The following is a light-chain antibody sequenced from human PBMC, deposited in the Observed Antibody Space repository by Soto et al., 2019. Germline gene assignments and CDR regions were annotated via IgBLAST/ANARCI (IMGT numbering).Light chain of an antibody. V-gene: IGKV1-33*01. Sequence: EIQMTQSPSSLSASLGDRVTITCQASQDINDYSNWYQQKPAKASRLLIYGASFLEVGVPSRFSGSGSGTHFTLTISSLQPEDVATYYCQQYDSLPYNFGPGTSLEIK. J-gene: IGKJ2*01. CDR2: GAS. CDR3: QQYDSLPYN. CDR1: QDINDY.